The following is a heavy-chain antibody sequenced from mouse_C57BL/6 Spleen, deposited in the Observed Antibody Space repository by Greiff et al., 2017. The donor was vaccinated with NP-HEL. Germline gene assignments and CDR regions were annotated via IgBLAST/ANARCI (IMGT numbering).Heavy chain of an antibody. CDR3: ARRGAQADFGY. J-gene: IGHJ2*01. CDR1: GYTFTSYG. D-gene: IGHD3-2*02. CDR2: IYPRSGST. V-gene: IGHV1-81*01. Sequence: QVQLQQSGAELARPGASVKLSCTASGYTFTSYGISWVKQRPGQGLEWIGEIYPRSGSTYYNEKFKGKATLTADKSSSTAYMKLRSLTSEDSAVYFCARRGAQADFGYWGKGTTLTVAS.